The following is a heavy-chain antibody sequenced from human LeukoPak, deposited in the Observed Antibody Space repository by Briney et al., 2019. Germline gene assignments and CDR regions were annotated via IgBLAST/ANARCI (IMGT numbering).Heavy chain of an antibody. CDR1: GGSISPYS. Sequence: SETLSLTCTVSGGSISPYSWSWIRQPAGKRLEWIGRIYASGNTNYNPSLKSRVTMSVDTSRSQFSLKLRSVSAADTAVYYCARLLGWAFDYWGQGTLVTVSS. D-gene: IGHD1-26*01. V-gene: IGHV4-4*07. CDR3: ARLLGWAFDY. CDR2: IYASGNT. J-gene: IGHJ4*02.